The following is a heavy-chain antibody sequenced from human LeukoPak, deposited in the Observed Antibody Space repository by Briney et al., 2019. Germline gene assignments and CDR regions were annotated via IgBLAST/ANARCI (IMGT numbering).Heavy chain of an antibody. Sequence: PGGSLRLSCAASGFTFSSYAMSWVRQAPGKGLEWVSAISGSGGSTYYADSVKGRFTISRDNSKNTLYVQVNSLGTEDTAAYYCAKGSYYDISGSFYFDYWGQGTLVTVSS. J-gene: IGHJ4*02. V-gene: IGHV3-23*01. D-gene: IGHD3-22*01. CDR2: ISGSGGST. CDR3: AKGSYYDISGSFYFDY. CDR1: GFTFSSYA.